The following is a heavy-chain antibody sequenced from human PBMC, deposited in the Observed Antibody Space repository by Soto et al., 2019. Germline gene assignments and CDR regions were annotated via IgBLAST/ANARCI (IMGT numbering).Heavy chain of an antibody. Sequence: PGGSLRLSCAASGFTFSTYGMHWVRQAPGKGLEWVAVIWHDGSNKYFADSVRGRFTISRDNSKNTLYLQMDSLRAEDTAVYYCAKVGTNAWYFDYCGQGTLVTVSS. D-gene: IGHD2-21*02. J-gene: IGHJ4*02. CDR2: IWHDGSNK. V-gene: IGHV3-33*06. CDR3: AKVGTNAWYFDY. CDR1: GFTFSTYG.